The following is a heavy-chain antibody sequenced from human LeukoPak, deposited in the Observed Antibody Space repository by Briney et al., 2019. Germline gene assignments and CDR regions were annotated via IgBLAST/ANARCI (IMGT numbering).Heavy chain of an antibody. Sequence: PGGSLRLPCIASGFTFSNYGMSWVRQAPGKGLEWVSIISGSGDRTLHADSVKGRFTISRDNSKNTLYLQMNSLRAEDTAVYYCARDIRAGYYFDYWGQGTLVTVSS. V-gene: IGHV3-23*01. J-gene: IGHJ4*02. CDR3: ARDIRAGYYFDY. CDR2: ISGSGDRT. D-gene: IGHD3-10*01. CDR1: GFTFSNYG.